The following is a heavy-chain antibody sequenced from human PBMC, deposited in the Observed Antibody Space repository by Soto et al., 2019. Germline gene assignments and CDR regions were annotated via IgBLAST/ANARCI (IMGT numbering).Heavy chain of an antibody. Sequence: PSETLSLTCAVYGGSFSGYYWSWIRQPPGKGLEWIGEINHSGSTNYNPSLKSRVTISVDTSKNQFSLKLSSVTAADTAVYYCARGRHPIVVNDFDYWGQGTLVTVSS. CDR1: GGSFSGYY. CDR2: INHSGST. D-gene: IGHD2-21*01. CDR3: ARGRHPIVVNDFDY. V-gene: IGHV4-34*01. J-gene: IGHJ4*02.